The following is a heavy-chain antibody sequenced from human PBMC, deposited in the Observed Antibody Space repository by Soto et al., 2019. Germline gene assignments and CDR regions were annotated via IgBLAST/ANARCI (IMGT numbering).Heavy chain of an antibody. V-gene: IGHV5-51*01. CDR3: ARHRGYCSGTSCYSYYFDY. CDR1: GYSFTTYW. J-gene: IGHJ4*02. D-gene: IGHD2-2*01. Sequence: GESLKISCKGSGYSFTTYWIGWVRQMPGKGLEWMGIIYPGDSDTRYSPSFQGQVTFSADKSISTAYLQWSSLKASDTAIYYCARHRGYCSGTSCYSYYFDYWGQGTLVT. CDR2: IYPGDSDT.